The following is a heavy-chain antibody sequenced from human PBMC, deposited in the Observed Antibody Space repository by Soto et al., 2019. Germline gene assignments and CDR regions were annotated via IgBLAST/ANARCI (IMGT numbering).Heavy chain of an antibody. CDR1: GDSVSSNSAA. D-gene: IGHD6-19*01. V-gene: IGHV6-1*01. J-gene: IGHJ5*02. Sequence: SQTLSLTCAISGDSVSSNSAAWNWIRQSPSRGLEWLGRTYYRSKWYNDYAVSVKSRITINPDTSKNQFSLQLNSVTPEDTAVYYCAREGDSSGWYQLNWFDPWGQGTLVPVDS. CDR2: TYYRSKWYN. CDR3: AREGDSSGWYQLNWFDP.